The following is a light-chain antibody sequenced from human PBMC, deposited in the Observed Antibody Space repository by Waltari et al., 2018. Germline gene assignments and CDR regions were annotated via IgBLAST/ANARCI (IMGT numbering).Light chain of an antibody. CDR3: QHHVSLPAT. CDR1: QSVSRY. Sequence: EIVLTQSPGTLSLSPGERATLSCRASQSVSRYLAWYQQKPGQAPRLLIYGASTRATGIPDMFRGSGSVTDFSLTISRLEPEDFAVYFCQHHVSLPATFGQGTKVEI. V-gene: IGKV3-20*01. CDR2: GAS. J-gene: IGKJ1*01.